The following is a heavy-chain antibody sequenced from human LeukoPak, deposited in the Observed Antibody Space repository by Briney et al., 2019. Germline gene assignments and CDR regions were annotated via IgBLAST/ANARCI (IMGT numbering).Heavy chain of an antibody. V-gene: IGHV3-21*01. J-gene: IGHJ4*02. CDR1: GFTFSTYS. Sequence: GGSLRLSCAASGFTFSTYSMNWVRQAPGKGLEWVSSISSGSSYIYYADSVKGRFTISRDNAKNSLYLQMNGLRAEDTAAYYCATTSYGDYSNDYWGQGTLVTVSS. D-gene: IGHD4-17*01. CDR2: ISSGSSYI. CDR3: ATTSYGDYSNDY.